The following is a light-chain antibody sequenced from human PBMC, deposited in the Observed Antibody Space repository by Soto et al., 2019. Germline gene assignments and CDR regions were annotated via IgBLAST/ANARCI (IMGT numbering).Light chain of an antibody. V-gene: IGKV3-11*01. CDR1: QSVSSD. J-gene: IGKJ2*01. CDR2: DAS. Sequence: EIVLTQSPATLSLSPGERATLSCRASQSVSSDLAWYQQKPGQAPRLLIYDASNRATGIPARFSGSGSGTDFTLTISSLEPEDFAVYYCQQLPNTFDQGTKLEIK. CDR3: QQLPNT.